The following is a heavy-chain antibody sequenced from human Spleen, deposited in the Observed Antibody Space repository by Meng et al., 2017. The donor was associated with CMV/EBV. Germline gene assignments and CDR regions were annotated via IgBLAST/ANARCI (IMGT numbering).Heavy chain of an antibody. J-gene: IGHJ4*02. CDR2: ISLSGST. D-gene: IGHD2-21*01. Sequence: SETLSLTCTVSGASIGTYYWSWIRQSPGKGLEWIGYISLSGSTKYNPSLKSRVTISVDTSKNQFSLRLSSVNAADTAVYYCARGRVIYKYYFDYWGQGTLVTVSS. CDR1: GASIGTYY. CDR3: ARGRVIYKYYFDY. V-gene: IGHV4-4*08.